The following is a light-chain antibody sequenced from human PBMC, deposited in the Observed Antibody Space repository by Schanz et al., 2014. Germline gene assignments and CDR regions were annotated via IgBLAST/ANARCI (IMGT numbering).Light chain of an antibody. V-gene: IGKV3-20*01. CDR2: DAS. Sequence: EIVLTQFPGTLSLSPGERATLSCRTSQSVATTSLAWYQQKPGQPPRLLVYDASSRATGIPDRFRGSGSGIDFSLTINRVEREDFAMYYCQHYGSSGYTFGQGTKLEIK. J-gene: IGKJ2*01. CDR1: QSVATTS. CDR3: QHYGSSGYT.